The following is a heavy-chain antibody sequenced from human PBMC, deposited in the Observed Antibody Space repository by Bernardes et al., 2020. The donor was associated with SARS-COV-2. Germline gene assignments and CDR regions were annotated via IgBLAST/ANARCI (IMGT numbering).Heavy chain of an antibody. CDR3: ASPHSSSWSYAFDI. J-gene: IGHJ3*02. CDR2: IYPDDSES. D-gene: IGHD6-13*01. Sequence: GGSLKISCHDSGYSFTSHWIAWVRQMPGKGLEWMGMIYPDDSESRFSPSFQGRVTISADKSINTAYLQWTSLKASDTAMYYCASPHSSSWSYAFDIWGQGTMVTVSS. V-gene: IGHV5-51*01. CDR1: GYSFTSHW.